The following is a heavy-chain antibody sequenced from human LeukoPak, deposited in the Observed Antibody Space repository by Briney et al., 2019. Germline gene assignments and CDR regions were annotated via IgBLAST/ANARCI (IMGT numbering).Heavy chain of an antibody. J-gene: IGHJ5*02. Sequence: SQTLSLTCTVSGGSISSGSYYWSWIRQPAGKGLEWIGRIYTSGSTNYNPSLKSRVTISVDTSKNQSSLKLSSVTAADTAVYYCARVPYCSGGSCYSWFDPWGQGTLVTVSS. CDR2: IYTSGST. CDR3: ARVPYCSGGSCYSWFDP. V-gene: IGHV4-61*02. D-gene: IGHD2-15*01. CDR1: GGSISSGSYY.